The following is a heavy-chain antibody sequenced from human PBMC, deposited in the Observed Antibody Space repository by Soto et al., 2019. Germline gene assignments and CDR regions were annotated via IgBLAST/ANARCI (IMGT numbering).Heavy chain of an antibody. Sequence: GGSLRLSCAGSGFTFGDSYMSWIRQAPGKGLEWLSYISPGSRYPAYADSVKGRFTISRDNAKRSLYLQMMSLTAEDTAIYYCVRGGGGGLFEPWGQGTMVTVSS. V-gene: IGHV3-11*06. CDR1: GFTFGDSY. D-gene: IGHD2-15*01. CDR3: VRGGGGGLFEP. CDR2: ISPGSRYP. J-gene: IGHJ5*02.